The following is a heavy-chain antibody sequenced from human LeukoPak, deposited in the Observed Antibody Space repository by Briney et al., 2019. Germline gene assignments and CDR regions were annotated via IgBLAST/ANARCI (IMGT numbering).Heavy chain of an antibody. V-gene: IGHV3-30*18. CDR2: ISYDGSNK. Sequence: GGSLRLSCAASGFTFSSYGMHWVRKAPGKALEWVAVISYDGSNKYYADSVKGRFTISRDNSKNTLYLQMNSLRAEDTAVYYCAKEREVLDTAMVTYYFDGWGQGTLVTVSS. CDR1: GFTFSSYG. D-gene: IGHD5-18*01. CDR3: AKEREVLDTAMVTYYFDG. J-gene: IGHJ4*02.